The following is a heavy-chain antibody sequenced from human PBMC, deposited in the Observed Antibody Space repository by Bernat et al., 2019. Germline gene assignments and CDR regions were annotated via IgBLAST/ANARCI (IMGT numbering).Heavy chain of an antibody. CDR1: GFTFSSYG. Sequence: QVQLVESVGGVVQPGTSLRLSCAASGFTFSSYGMHWVRQAPGKGLEWVALISYDGRDKYYVDPVKGRFTISRDKSKKPLYLQMNSLRDGDTAVYHCVKTEGWLVSRPPFDYWGQGTLVTVSS. V-gene: IGHV3-30*18. CDR2: ISYDGRDK. J-gene: IGHJ4*02. D-gene: IGHD6-19*01. CDR3: VKTEGWLVSRPPFDY.